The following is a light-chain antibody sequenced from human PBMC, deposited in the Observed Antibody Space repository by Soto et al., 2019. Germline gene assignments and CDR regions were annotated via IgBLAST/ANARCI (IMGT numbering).Light chain of an antibody. J-gene: IGKJ4*01. CDR2: DAS. CDR3: QQFNTKPLT. V-gene: IGKV1-13*02. CDR1: QGIGTA. Sequence: IQLTQSPSTLSASVGDRVTITCRASQGIGTALAWYHQRPGNSPDLLVYDASTLQSGVPSRFSGSGSETDFSLTISGLQPEDFGHYFCQQFNTKPLTFGGGTRVEIK.